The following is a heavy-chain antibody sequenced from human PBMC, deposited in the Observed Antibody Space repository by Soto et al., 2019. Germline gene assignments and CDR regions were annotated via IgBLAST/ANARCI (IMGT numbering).Heavy chain of an antibody. J-gene: IGHJ6*02. D-gene: IGHD4-4*01. CDR3: ASLLDYSTYYYYGMDV. CDR2: ISYDGSNK. Sequence: PGGSLRLSCAASGFTFSSYGMHWVRQAPGKGLEWVAVISYDGSNKYYADSVKGRFTISRDNSKNTLYLQMNSLRAEDTAVYYCASLLDYSTYYYYGMDVWGQGTTVTVSS. V-gene: IGHV3-30*03. CDR1: GFTFSSYG.